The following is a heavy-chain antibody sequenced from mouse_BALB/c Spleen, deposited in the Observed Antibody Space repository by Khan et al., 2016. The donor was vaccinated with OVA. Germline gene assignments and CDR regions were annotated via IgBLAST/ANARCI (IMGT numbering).Heavy chain of an antibody. CDR3: ARLAYYYDSEGFAY. J-gene: IGHJ3*01. D-gene: IGHD1-1*01. CDR1: GFTFSTYG. Sequence: EVQLVESGGDVVKPGGSLKLSCAASGFTFSTYGMSWVRQTPDKRLEWVATVSTGGHYTYYPDTVKGRFTISRDNAKNTLYLQMNSLKSEDTAMFYCARLAYYYDSEGFAYWGQGTLVTVSA. CDR2: VSTGGHYT. V-gene: IGHV5-6*01.